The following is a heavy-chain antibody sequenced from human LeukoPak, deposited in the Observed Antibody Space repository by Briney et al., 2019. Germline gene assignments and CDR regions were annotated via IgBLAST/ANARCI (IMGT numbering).Heavy chain of an antibody. D-gene: IGHD3-9*01. J-gene: IGHJ6*02. CDR1: GCSISSGGYY. CDR2: IFYSGST. CDR3: ERDLKYYDILTGYSNYYGMDV. Sequence: PSEPLSLTCTVSGCSISSGGYYWSWILQHPGKGLEWIGYIFYSGSTYYNPSLKSRVTISIDTSKNQFSLKLSSVTAADTAVYYCERDLKYYDILTGYSNYYGMDVWGQGTTVTVSS. V-gene: IGHV4-31*03.